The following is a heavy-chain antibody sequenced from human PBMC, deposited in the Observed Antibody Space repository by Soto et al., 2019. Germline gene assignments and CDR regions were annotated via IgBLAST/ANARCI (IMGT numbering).Heavy chain of an antibody. Sequence: SETLSLTCAVSGYSISSGYYWGWIRQPPGKGLEWIGSIYHSGSTYYNPSLKSRVTISVDTSKNQFSLKLSSVTAADTAVYYCARGPGRPNYYYYGMDVWGQGTTVTVSS. CDR1: GYSISSGYY. V-gene: IGHV4-38-2*01. CDR2: IYHSGST. CDR3: ARGPGRPNYYYYGMDV. J-gene: IGHJ6*02.